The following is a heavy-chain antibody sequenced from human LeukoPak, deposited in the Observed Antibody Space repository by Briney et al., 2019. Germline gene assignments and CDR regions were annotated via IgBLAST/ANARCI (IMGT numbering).Heavy chain of an antibody. D-gene: IGHD2-15*01. CDR2: TSYDGITK. Sequence: GGSLRLSCVASGFSFSDYGMHWVRQAPGKGLEWMAVTSYDGITKKYADSVQGRFTISRDNSKNTVQLEMNSLRVEDTAVYYCVFCSGGNCYYAVRGWTYWGQGTLVTVSS. CDR3: VFCSGGNCYYAVRGWTY. V-gene: IGHV3-30*03. J-gene: IGHJ4*02. CDR1: GFSFSDYG.